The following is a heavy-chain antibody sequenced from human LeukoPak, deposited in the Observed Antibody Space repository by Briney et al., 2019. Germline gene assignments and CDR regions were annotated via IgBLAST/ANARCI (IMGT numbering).Heavy chain of an antibody. Sequence: GGSLRLSCAASGITFSSNSMNWVRQAPGKWLEWVSYITNSGSTTYYADSVKGRFTVSRDNAKNSLYLQMNSLRAEDTAVYYCARGRYGGSAGDLDFWGQGTLVTVSS. CDR2: ITNSGSTT. D-gene: IGHD3-10*01. V-gene: IGHV3-48*01. J-gene: IGHJ4*02. CDR3: ARGRYGGSAGDLDF. CDR1: GITFSSNS.